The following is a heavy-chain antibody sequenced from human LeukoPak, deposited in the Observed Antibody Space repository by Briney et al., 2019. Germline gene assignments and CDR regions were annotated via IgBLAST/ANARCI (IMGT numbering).Heavy chain of an antibody. D-gene: IGHD3-10*01. J-gene: IGHJ4*02. V-gene: IGHV1-2*02. Sequence: ASVKVSCKASGYTFSGYYMHWVRQAPGQGLEWMGWINPNSGDTNYAQKFQGRVTMTRDTSISTAYMELSRLRSDDTAVYYCARAPITMVRGVIVGYYLDYWGQGTLVTVSS. CDR1: GYTFSGYY. CDR2: INPNSGDT. CDR3: ARAPITMVRGVIVGYYLDY.